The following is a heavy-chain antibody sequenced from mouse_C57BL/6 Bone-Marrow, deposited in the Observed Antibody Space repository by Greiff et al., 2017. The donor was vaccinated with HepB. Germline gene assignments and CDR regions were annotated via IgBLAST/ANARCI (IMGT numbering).Heavy chain of an antibody. CDR3: ARRLLRYGFAY. CDR2: IYPGSGST. Sequence: QVHVKQPGAELVKPGASVKMSCKASGYTFTSYWITWVKQRPGQGLEWIGDIYPGSGSTNYNEKFKSKATLTVDTSSSTAYMQLSSLTSEDSAVYYCARRLLRYGFAYWGQGTLVTVSA. J-gene: IGHJ3*01. V-gene: IGHV1-55*01. D-gene: IGHD1-1*01. CDR1: GYTFTSYW.